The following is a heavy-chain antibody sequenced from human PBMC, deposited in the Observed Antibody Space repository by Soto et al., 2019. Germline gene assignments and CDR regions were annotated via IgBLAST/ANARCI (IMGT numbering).Heavy chain of an antibody. CDR2: IYSGGST. Sequence: EVQLVETGGGLIQPGGSLRLSCAASGFTVSSNYMSWVRQAPGKGLEWVSVIYSGGSTYYADSVKGRFTISRDNSKNTLYLQMNSLRAEDTAVYYCARDGTPRSRVVDPSNYYYYGMDVWGQGTTVTVSS. CDR1: GFTVSSNY. CDR3: ARDGTPRSRVVDPSNYYYYGMDV. J-gene: IGHJ6*02. D-gene: IGHD2-15*01. V-gene: IGHV3-53*02.